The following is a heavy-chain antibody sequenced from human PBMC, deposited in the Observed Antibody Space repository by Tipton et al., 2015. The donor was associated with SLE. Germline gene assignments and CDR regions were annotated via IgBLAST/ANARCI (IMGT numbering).Heavy chain of an antibody. D-gene: IGHD7-27*01. CDR2: IFYSGST. Sequence: TLSLTCTVSGGSIDTAYWSWIRQPPGKGLEWIGYIFYSGSTDYKPSLKSRVTMSIDTSKSQFSLKLSSVTAADTAVYYCARDEALGSFDSWGLGTLVNVS. J-gene: IGHJ4*01. CDR3: ARDEALGSFDS. CDR1: GGSIDTAY. V-gene: IGHV4-59*01.